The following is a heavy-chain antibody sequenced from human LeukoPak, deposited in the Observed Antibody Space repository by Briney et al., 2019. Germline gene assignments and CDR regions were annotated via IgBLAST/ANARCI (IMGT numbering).Heavy chain of an antibody. V-gene: IGHV4-34*01. D-gene: IGHD2-15*01. Sequence: SETLPLTCAVYGGSFSGYYWSWIRQPPGKGLEWIGEINHSGSTNYNPSLKSRVTISVDTSKNQFSLKLSSVTAADTAVYYCARRRLLLNWFDPWGQGTLVTVSS. CDR1: GGSFSGYY. J-gene: IGHJ5*02. CDR2: INHSGST. CDR3: ARRRLLLNWFDP.